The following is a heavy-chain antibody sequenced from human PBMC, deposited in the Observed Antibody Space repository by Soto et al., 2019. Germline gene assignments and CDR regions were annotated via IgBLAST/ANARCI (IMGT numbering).Heavy chain of an antibody. CDR2: ISAYNGNT. J-gene: IGHJ4*02. CDR1: GYTFTTYG. D-gene: IGHD3-9*01. V-gene: IGHV1-18*01. CDR3: ARDPMTGYLQFDY. Sequence: QVQLVQSGAEVKKPGASVKVSCKASGYTFTTYGISWVRQAPGQGLEWMGWISAYNGNTNYAQKLQGRVTMTTDTSPSTAYVERRRLRSDDTAVYYCARDPMTGYLQFDYWGQGTLVTVSS.